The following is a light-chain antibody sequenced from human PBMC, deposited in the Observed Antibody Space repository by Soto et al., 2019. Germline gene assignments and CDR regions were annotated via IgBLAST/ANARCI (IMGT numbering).Light chain of an antibody. CDR3: SSYGGSNNFV. CDR2: EVT. CDR1: SSDVGGYNF. J-gene: IGLJ1*01. V-gene: IGLV2-8*01. Sequence: QSVLTQPPSASGSPGQSVTISCTGTSSDVGGYNFVSWYQHFPGKAPKLIIYEVTKRPSGVPDRFSGSKSGNTASLTVSGLQTDDEADYYCSSYGGSNNFVFGIGTKVTVL.